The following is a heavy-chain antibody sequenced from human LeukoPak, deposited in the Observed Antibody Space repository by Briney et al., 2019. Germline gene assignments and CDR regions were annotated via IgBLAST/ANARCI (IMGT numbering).Heavy chain of an antibody. CDR1: GGTFTIYA. V-gene: IGHV1-69*04. CDR3: TRVYCSSTSCYGGAWFDP. D-gene: IGHD2-2*01. Sequence: SVKVSFKSSGGTFTIYAISWVRQAPGQGLEWMGRIIPILGIANYAQKFQGRVTITADKSTSTAYMELSRLRSEDTAVYYCTRVYCSSTSCYGGAWFDPWGQGTLVTVSS. J-gene: IGHJ5*02. CDR2: IIPILGIA.